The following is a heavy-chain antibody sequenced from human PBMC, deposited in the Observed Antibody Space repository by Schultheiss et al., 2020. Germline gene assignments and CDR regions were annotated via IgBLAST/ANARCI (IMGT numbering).Heavy chain of an antibody. Sequence: SQTLSLTCTVSGGSVSSGSYYWSWIRQPPGKGLEWIGYIYYSGSTNYNPSLKSRVTISVDTSKNQFSLKLSSVTAADTAVYYCARGGESRSSDYWGQGTLVTVSS. CDR1: GGSVSSGSYY. CDR2: IYYSGST. CDR3: ARGGESRSSDY. V-gene: IGHV4-61*01. D-gene: IGHD3-10*01. J-gene: IGHJ4*02.